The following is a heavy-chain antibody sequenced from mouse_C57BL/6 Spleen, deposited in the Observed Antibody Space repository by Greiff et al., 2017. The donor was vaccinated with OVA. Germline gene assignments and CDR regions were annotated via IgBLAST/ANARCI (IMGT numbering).Heavy chain of an antibody. J-gene: IGHJ2*01. CDR3: TTSYDYVGY. CDR1: GFNIKDYY. Sequence: VHVKQSGAELVRPGASVQLSCTASGFNIKDYYMHWVKQRPDQGLEWIGRIDPEDGDPEYASKFQGKATMTADTSSNTAYLQLSSLTSEDTDVYYCTTSYDYVGYWGKGTTLTVSS. CDR2: IDPEDGDP. V-gene: IGHV14-1*01. D-gene: IGHD2-4*01.